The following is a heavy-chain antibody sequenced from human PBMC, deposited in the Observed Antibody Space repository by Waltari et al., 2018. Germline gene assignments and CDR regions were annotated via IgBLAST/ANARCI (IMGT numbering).Heavy chain of an antibody. CDR3: ARATYYDFWSGYGMDV. CDR1: GGSISSYY. CDR2: IYYSGST. J-gene: IGHJ6*02. D-gene: IGHD3-3*01. V-gene: IGHV4-59*01. Sequence: QVQLQESGPGLVKPSETLSLTCTVSGGSISSYYWSWIRQPPGKGLEWIGYIYYSGSTNYNPSLKSRVTISVDTAKNQFALKLSSVTAADTAVYYCARATYYDFWSGYGMDVWGQGTTVTVSS.